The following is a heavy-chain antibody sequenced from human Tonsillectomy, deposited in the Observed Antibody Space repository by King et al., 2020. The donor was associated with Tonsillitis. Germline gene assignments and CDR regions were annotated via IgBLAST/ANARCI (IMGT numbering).Heavy chain of an antibody. CDR2: IIPIFGTT. V-gene: IGHV1-69*01. CDR1: GGTLSSNA. D-gene: IGHD3-10*01. J-gene: IGHJ6*02. CDR3: ARPSEYLIRDYYYSMDV. Sequence: VQLVQSGAEVKMPGSSVKVSCKASGGTLSSNAVSWVRQAPGQGLEWMGGIIPIFGTTNYAQKFQGRLTITADESTSTAYMELSSLRSEDTAVYYCARPSEYLIRDYYYSMDVWGQGTTVTVSS.